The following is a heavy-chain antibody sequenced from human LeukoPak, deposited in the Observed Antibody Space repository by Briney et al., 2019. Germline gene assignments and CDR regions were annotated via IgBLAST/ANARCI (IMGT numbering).Heavy chain of an antibody. CDR2: INHRGSA. J-gene: IGHJ6*02. V-gene: IGHV4-34*01. Sequence: SETLSLTCAVYGGSFSGYYWSWIRQPPGKGLEWIGEINHRGSANYNSSLKTRVTISVDTSKNQFSLNLSSVTAADTAVYYCARLGCTGGSCYSGAGYYYYGMDVWGQGTTVIVSS. D-gene: IGHD2-15*01. CDR1: GGSFSGYY. CDR3: ARLGCTGGSCYSGAGYYYYGMDV.